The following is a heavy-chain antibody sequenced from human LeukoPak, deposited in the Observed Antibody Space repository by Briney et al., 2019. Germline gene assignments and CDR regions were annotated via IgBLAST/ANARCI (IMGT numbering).Heavy chain of an antibody. CDR2: INPSGGST. J-gene: IGHJ6*03. D-gene: IGHD3-10*01. V-gene: IGHV1-46*01. CDR1: GYTFTSYY. CDR3: ARGSGEYYYGSGSFYPPSMDV. Sequence: ASVKVSCKASGYTFTSYYMHWVRQAPGQGLEWMGIINPSGGSTSYAQKFQGRVTMTRDTSTSTVYMELSSLRSEDTAVYYCARGSGEYYYGSGSFYPPSMDVWGKGTTVTISS.